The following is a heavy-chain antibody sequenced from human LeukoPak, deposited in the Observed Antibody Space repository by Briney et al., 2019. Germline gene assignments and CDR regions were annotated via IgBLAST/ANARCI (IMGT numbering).Heavy chain of an antibody. CDR3: ARDLGEYCSGGSCYRPDFIHYYYYYMDV. V-gene: IGHV1-69*13. D-gene: IGHD2-15*01. CDR1: GGTFSSYA. CDR2: IIPIFGTA. J-gene: IGHJ6*03. Sequence: SVKVSCKASGGTFSSYAISWVRQAPGQGLEWMGGIIPIFGTANYAQKFQGRVTITADESTSTAYMELSSLRSEDTAVYYCARDLGEYCSGGSCYRPDFIHYYYYYMDVWGKGTTVTVSS.